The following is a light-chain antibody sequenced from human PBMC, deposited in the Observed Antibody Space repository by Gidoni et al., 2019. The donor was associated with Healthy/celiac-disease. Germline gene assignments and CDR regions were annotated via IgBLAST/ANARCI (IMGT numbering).Light chain of an antibody. Sequence: SALTQPASVSGSPGQSITISCTGTSSDVGGYHYVSWYQQHPGKAPKLMIYEVSNRPSGVSNLCSGSKSGNTASLTISGLQAEDEADDYCSSYTSSSTSVVFGGGTKLTVL. CDR3: SSYTSSSTSVV. CDR2: EVS. J-gene: IGLJ2*01. CDR1: SSDVGGYHY. V-gene: IGLV2-14*01.